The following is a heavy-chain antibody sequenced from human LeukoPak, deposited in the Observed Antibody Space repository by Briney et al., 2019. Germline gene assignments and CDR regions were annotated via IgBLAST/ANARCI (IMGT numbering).Heavy chain of an antibody. J-gene: IGHJ4*02. CDR1: GGSISSYY. V-gene: IGHV4-4*07. CDR3: AREDRYYYDSSGYYYGPYFDY. Sequence: PSETLSLTCTVSGGSISSYYWSWIRRPAGKGLEWIGRIYTSGSTNYNPSLKSRVTMSVDTSKNQFSLKLSSVTAADTAAYYCAREDRYYYDSSGYYYGPYFDYWGQGTLVTVSS. D-gene: IGHD3-22*01. CDR2: IYTSGST.